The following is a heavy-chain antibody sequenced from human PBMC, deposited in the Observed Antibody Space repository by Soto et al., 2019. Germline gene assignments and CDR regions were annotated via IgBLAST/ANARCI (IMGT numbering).Heavy chain of an antibody. J-gene: IGHJ3*02. CDR1: GGSISSGGYY. CDR2: IYYSGST. Sequence: LSLTCTVSGGSISSGGYYWSWIRQHPGKGLEWIGYIYYSGSTYYNPSLKSRVTISVDTSKNQFSLKLSSVTAADTAVYYCARTDDFWSGYYAFEIWGQGTMVTVSS. CDR3: ARTDDFWSGYYAFEI. V-gene: IGHV4-31*03. D-gene: IGHD3-3*01.